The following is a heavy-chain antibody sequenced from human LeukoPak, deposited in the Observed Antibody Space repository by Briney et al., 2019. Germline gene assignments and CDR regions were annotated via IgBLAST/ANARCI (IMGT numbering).Heavy chain of an antibody. CDR1: GGSISSYY. CDR2: IYTSGST. D-gene: IGHD5-18*01. CDR3: ARLSSTSSPRRYSYGSGYYYYMDV. Sequence: SETLSLTCTVSGGSISSYYWSWIRQPAGKGLEWIGRIYTSGSTNYNPSLKSRVTMSVDTSKNQFSLKLSSVTAAATAVYYCARLSSTSSPRRYSYGSGYYYYMDVWGKGTTVTVSS. J-gene: IGHJ6*03. V-gene: IGHV4-4*07.